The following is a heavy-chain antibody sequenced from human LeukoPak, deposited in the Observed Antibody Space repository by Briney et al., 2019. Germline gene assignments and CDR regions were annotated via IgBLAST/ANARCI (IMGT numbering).Heavy chain of an antibody. CDR1: GFTFSNYW. V-gene: IGHV3-7*03. D-gene: IGHD1-26*01. J-gene: IGHJ4*02. Sequence: GGSLRLSCAASGFTFSNYWMNWVRQAPGNALEWVAYIRKDGSEKYYVDSVKGRFTISRDNSKNTLYLQMNSLRAEDTAVYYCAKTTGNIVGAYFDYWGQGTLVTVSS. CDR3: AKTTGNIVGAYFDY. CDR2: IRKDGSEK.